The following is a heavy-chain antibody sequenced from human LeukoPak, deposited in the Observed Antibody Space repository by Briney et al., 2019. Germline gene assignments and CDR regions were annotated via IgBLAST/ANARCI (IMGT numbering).Heavy chain of an antibody. Sequence: GESLKISCKGSGYTFSSYWIGWVRQMPGEGLEWMGIIYPTDSDTRYSPSFQGQVTISADKSISTAYLQWSSLKTSDSAMYYCARHPNYCRGGTCYSSNYFDYWGQGTLVTVSS. CDR1: GYTFSSYW. D-gene: IGHD1-14*01. V-gene: IGHV5-51*01. CDR3: ARHPNYCRGGTCYSSNYFDY. CDR2: IYPTDSDT. J-gene: IGHJ4*02.